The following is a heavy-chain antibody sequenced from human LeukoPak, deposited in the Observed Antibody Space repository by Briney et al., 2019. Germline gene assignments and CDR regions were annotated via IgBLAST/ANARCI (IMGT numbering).Heavy chain of an antibody. CDR3: ARVAVAGTYVGY. CDR2: IKPSSGGT. Sequence: GASVKVSCKASGYTFTGYYMHWVRQAPGQGLGWMGWIKPSSGGTNYAQKFQGRVTMTRDTSISTAYMEMSRLRPDDTAVYYCARVAVAGTYVGYWGQGTLVTVSS. V-gene: IGHV1-2*02. D-gene: IGHD6-19*01. J-gene: IGHJ4*02. CDR1: GYTFTGYY.